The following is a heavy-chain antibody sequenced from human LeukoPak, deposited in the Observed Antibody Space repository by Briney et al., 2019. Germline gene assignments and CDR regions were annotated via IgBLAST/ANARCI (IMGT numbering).Heavy chain of an antibody. CDR3: ARGADYYYYYYMDV. CDR2: IYYSGST. J-gene: IGHJ6*03. Sequence: SETLSLTCTASGGSISSYYWSWIRQPPGKGLEWIGYIYYSGSTNYNPSLKSRVTISVDTSKNQFSLKLSSVTAADTAVYYCARGADYYYYYYMDVWGKGTTVTVSS. V-gene: IGHV4-59*01. CDR1: GGSISSYY.